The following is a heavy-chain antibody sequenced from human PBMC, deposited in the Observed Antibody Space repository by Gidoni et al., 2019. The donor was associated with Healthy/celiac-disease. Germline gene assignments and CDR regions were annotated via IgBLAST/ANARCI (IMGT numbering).Heavy chain of an antibody. J-gene: IGHJ5*02. D-gene: IGHD3-3*01. CDR2: INPNSGGT. CDR3: ARFTPSGVVIHEGWFDP. Sequence: QVQLVQSGAEVKKPGASVKVSCKASGYTFPGSYMHWVRQAPGQGLEWMGWINPNSGGTNYAQKFQGRVTMTRDTSISTAYMELSRLRSDDTAVYYCARFTPSGVVIHEGWFDPWGQGTLVTVSS. V-gene: IGHV1-2*02. CDR1: GYTFPGSY.